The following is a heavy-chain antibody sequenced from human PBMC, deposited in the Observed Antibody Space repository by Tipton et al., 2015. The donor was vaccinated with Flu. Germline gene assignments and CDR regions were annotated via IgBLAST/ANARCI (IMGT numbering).Heavy chain of an antibody. J-gene: IGHJ4*02. Sequence: SLRLSCAASGFTFSTYWMTWVRQAPGQGLEWVANINQDGSVKYYVDSVKGRFTISRDNAKNSLYLQMNSLRADDTAVYYCARQIGGGDCYWGQGALVTVSS. CDR3: ARQIGGGDCY. V-gene: IGHV3-7*03. D-gene: IGHD2-21*01. CDR1: GFTFSTYW. CDR2: INQDGSVK.